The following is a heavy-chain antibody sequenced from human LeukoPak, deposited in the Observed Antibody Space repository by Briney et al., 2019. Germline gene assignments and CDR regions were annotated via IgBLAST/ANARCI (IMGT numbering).Heavy chain of an antibody. CDR3: ATGVAGSGSYYPLDY. D-gene: IGHD3-10*01. CDR2: FDPEDGET. V-gene: IGHV1-24*01. Sequence: ASVKVSFKVSGYTLTELSMHWVRQAPGNGLEWMGGFDPEDGETIYAQKFRGRVTMTEDTSTDTAYMELSSLRSEDTAVYYCATGVAGSGSYYPLDYWGQGTLVTVSS. J-gene: IGHJ4*02. CDR1: GYTLTELS.